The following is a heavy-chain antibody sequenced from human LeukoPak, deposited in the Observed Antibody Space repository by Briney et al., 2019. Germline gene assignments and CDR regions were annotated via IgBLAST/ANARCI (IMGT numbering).Heavy chain of an antibody. CDR3: AKTVAGYWYFDL. CDR2: IYYSGST. D-gene: IGHD6-19*01. Sequence: SETLSLTCTVSGGSISHYFWSWIRQPPVKPLEWIGYIYYSGSTNYNPSLKSRLTISVDTSKDQFSLKLSSVTAADTAVYYCAKTVAGYWYFDLWGRGTLVTVSS. J-gene: IGHJ2*01. V-gene: IGHV4-59*08. CDR1: GGSISHYF.